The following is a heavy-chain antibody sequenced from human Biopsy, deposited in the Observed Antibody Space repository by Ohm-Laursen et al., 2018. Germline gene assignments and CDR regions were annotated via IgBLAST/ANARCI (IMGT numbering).Heavy chain of an antibody. J-gene: IGHJ5*01. D-gene: IGHD3-3*01. CDR2: IYYFGTT. V-gene: IGHV4-59*01. CDR3: ARVRGGFLEWFDY. Sequence: GTLSLTCTVSGESMGTYYWTWIRQPPGKGLEWIASIYYFGTTNKNPSLKSRVTISVDTSKRQFYLELSSVTAADTAIYYCARVRGGFLEWFDYWGQGTLITVSS. CDR1: GESMGTYY.